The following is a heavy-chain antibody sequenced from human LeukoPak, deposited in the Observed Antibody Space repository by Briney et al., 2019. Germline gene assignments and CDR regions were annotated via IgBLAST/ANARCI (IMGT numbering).Heavy chain of an antibody. CDR3: ARDLGKDPGAN. CDR2: ISAYNGNT. D-gene: IGHD3-10*01. CDR1: GYTFTGYY. V-gene: IGHV1-18*04. Sequence: ASVKVSCKASGYTFTGYYMHWVRQAPGQGLEWMGWISAYNGNTNYAQKLQGRVTMTTDTSTSTAYMELRSLRSDDTAVYYCARDLGKDPGANWGQGTLVTVSS. J-gene: IGHJ4*02.